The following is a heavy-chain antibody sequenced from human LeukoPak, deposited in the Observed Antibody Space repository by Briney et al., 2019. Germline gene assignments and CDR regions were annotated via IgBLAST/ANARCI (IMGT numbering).Heavy chain of an antibody. J-gene: IGHJ3*02. CDR3: ARDLVEEMATIPAHAFDI. CDR2: IKQDGSEK. CDR1: GFTFSRHW. V-gene: IGHV3-7*01. D-gene: IGHD5-24*01. Sequence: QPGGSLRLSCAASGFTFSRHWMSWVRQAPGKGLEWVANIKQDGSEKYYVDSVKGRFTISRDNAKNSLYLQMNSLRAEDTAVYYCARDLVEEMATIPAHAFDIWGQGTMVTVSS.